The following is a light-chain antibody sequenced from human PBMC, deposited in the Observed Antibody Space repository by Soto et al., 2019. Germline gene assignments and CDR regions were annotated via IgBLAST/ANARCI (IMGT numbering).Light chain of an antibody. V-gene: IGKV3-15*01. J-gene: IGKJ1*01. CDR2: GAS. CDR3: QQYNNWPPWT. CDR1: QSVSSN. Sequence: EIVMPQSQATRSVSPGERATLSCRASQSVSSNLAWYQQKPGQAPRLLIYGASTRATGIPARFSGSGSGTEFTLTISSLQSEDFAVYYCQQYNNWPPWTFGQGTKVEIK.